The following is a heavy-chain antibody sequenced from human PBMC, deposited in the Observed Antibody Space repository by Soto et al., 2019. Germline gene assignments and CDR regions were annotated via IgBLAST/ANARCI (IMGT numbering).Heavy chain of an antibody. CDR1: GDPITSYF. D-gene: IGHD1-26*01. Sequence: SETLSLTCTVSGDPITSYFWTWLRQPAGKGLEWIGHVFPGGPTSHNSSLKSRVSMSIDTSKNQFSLTLTSVTAADTAVYYCARTLSGFTDSSRQFYFDYWGQGTLVTVSS. V-gene: IGHV4-4*07. CDR2: VFPGGPT. CDR3: ARTLSGFTDSSRQFYFDY. J-gene: IGHJ4*02.